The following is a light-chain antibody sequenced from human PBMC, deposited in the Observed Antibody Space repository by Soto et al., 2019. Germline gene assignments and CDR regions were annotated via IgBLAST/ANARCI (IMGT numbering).Light chain of an antibody. J-gene: IGKJ4*01. CDR3: QQRSSLT. Sequence: EIVLTQSPATLSLSPGERATLSCRASQSVSSYLAWHQQKPGQAPRLLIYDASNRATGIPARFSGSGSGTDFTLTISSLEPEDFAVYYCQQRSSLTFGGGTKVDIK. V-gene: IGKV3-11*01. CDR2: DAS. CDR1: QSVSSY.